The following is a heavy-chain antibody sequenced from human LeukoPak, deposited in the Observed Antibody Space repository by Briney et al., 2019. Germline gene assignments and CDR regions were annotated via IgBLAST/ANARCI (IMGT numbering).Heavy chain of an antibody. V-gene: IGHV4-59*01. CDR2: IYYSGST. CDR1: GGSISSYY. CDR3: ARLDCSGGSCYAGSFYFDY. D-gene: IGHD2-15*01. Sequence: SETLSLTCTVSGGSISSYYWSWIRQPPGKGLEWSGYIYYSGSTNYNPSLKSRVTISVDTSKNQFSLKLSSVTAADTAVYYCARLDCSGGSCYAGSFYFDYWGQGTLVTVSS. J-gene: IGHJ4*02.